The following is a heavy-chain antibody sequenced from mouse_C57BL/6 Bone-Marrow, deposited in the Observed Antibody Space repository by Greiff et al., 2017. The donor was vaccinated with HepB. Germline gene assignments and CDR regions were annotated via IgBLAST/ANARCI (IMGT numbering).Heavy chain of an antibody. CDR3: ARVGLLPSPGAMDY. D-gene: IGHD1-1*01. Sequence: EVKLVESEGGLVQPGSSMKLSCTASGFTFSDYYMAWVRQVPEKGLEWVANINYDGSSTYYLDSLKSRFIISRDNAKNILYLQMSSLKSEDTATYYCARVGLLPSPGAMDYWGQGTSVTVSS. J-gene: IGHJ4*01. CDR2: INYDGSST. CDR1: GFTFSDYY. V-gene: IGHV5-16*01.